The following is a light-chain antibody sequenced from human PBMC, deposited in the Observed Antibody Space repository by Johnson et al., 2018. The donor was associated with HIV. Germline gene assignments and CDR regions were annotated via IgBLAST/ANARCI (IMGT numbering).Light chain of an antibody. CDR3: SAWDDSLNGSYV. Sequence: QSVLTQPPSVSAAPGQKVTISCSGSSSNIGNNYVSWYQQLPGTAPKLLIYRNNQRPSGVPDRFSGSKSGTSASLAIRGLQAEDEADYYCSAWDDSLNGSYVFGTGTKVTVL. J-gene: IGLJ1*01. CDR1: SSNIGNNY. CDR2: RNN. V-gene: IGLV1-47*01.